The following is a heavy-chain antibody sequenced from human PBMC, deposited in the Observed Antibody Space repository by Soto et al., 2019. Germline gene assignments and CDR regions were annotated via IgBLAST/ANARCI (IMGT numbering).Heavy chain of an antibody. V-gene: IGHV3-21*06. CDR2: ISSTTNYI. CDR3: ARESEDLSSNLDY. Sequence: EVLLVESGGGPVKPGGSLRLSCAASGFTFTRYSMNWVRQAPGKGLEWVASISSTTNYIYYGESLKGRLTISRDNAKNSMYLQMNTLRAEDTAVYYCARESEDLSSNLDYWGQGTLVTVSS. CDR1: GFTFTRYS. J-gene: IGHJ4*02.